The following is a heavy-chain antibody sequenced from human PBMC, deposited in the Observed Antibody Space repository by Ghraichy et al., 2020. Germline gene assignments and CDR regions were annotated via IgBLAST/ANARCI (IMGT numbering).Heavy chain of an antibody. CDR2: IKQDGSEK. CDR3: ARRGPHDYDFWSGYYYYYYGMDV. Sequence: GESLNISCAASGFTFSSYWMSWVRQAPGKGLEWVANIKQDGSEKYYVDSVKGRFTISRDNAKNSLYLQMNSLRAEDTAVYYCARRGPHDYDFWSGYYYYYYGMDVWGQGTTVTVSS. CDR1: GFTFSSYW. V-gene: IGHV3-7*01. J-gene: IGHJ6*02. D-gene: IGHD3-3*01.